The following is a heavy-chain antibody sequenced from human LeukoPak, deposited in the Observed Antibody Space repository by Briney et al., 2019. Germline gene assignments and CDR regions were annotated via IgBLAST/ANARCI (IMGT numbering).Heavy chain of an antibody. V-gene: IGHV3-20*04. Sequence: PGGSLRLSCAASGFTFDDYGMSWVRQAPGKGLEWVSGINWSGGSTGYADSVKGRFTISRDNAKNSLYLQMNSLRAEDTALYYCASGMEWLSGTYYYYYMDVWGKGTTVTVSS. CDR1: GFTFDDYG. CDR3: ASGMEWLSGTYYYYYMDV. D-gene: IGHD3-3*01. CDR2: INWSGGST. J-gene: IGHJ6*03.